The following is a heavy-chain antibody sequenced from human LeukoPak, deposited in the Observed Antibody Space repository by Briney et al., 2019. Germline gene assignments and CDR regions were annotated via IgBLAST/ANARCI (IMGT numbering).Heavy chain of an antibody. Sequence: GGSLRLSCAASGFTFSSYWMHWVRQAPGKGLVWVSRINSDGGSTSYADSVRGRFSISRDNAKNTLYLQMNSLRAEDTAVYYCARGLSGYASSLGYWGQGTLVTVSA. J-gene: IGHJ4*02. D-gene: IGHD6-6*01. CDR3: ARGLSGYASSLGY. V-gene: IGHV3-74*01. CDR2: INSDGGST. CDR1: GFTFSSYW.